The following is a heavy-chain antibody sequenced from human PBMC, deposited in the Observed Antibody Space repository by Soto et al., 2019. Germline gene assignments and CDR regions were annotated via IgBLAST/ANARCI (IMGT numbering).Heavy chain of an antibody. CDR1: GYTFTSYY. V-gene: IGHV1-46*01. CDR3: ARDRTGTTEFVY. D-gene: IGHD1-7*01. CDR2: INPNDGST. J-gene: IGHJ4*02. Sequence: ASVKVSCKASGYTFTSYYMHWVRQAPGQGLEWMGIINPNDGSTNYAQKLQGRVTMTTDTSTSTAYMELKSLRSDDTAVYYCARDRTGTTEFVYWGQGTLVTVSS.